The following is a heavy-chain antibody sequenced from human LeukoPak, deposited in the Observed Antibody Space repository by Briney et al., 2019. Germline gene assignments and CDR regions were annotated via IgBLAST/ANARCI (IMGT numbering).Heavy chain of an antibody. CDR2: ISSSSSYI. J-gene: IGHJ3*02. D-gene: IGHD4-11*01. V-gene: IGHV3-21*01. CDR1: GFTFSSYS. CDR3: ARKTTVTIRAFDI. Sequence: GGSLRLCCAASGFTFSSYSMNWVRQAPGKGLEWVSSISSSSSYIYYADSVKGRFTISRDNAKNSLYLQMNCQRAEDTAVYYCARKTTVTIRAFDIWGQGTMVTASS.